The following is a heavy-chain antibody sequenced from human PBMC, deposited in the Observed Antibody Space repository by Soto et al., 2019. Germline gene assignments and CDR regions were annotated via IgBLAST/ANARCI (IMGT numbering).Heavy chain of an antibody. Sequence: TLSLTCTVSGGSISSSSYYWGWIRQPPGKGLEWIGSIYYSGSTYYNPSLKSRVTISVDTSKNQFSLKLSSVTAADTAVYYCASIYGSGSYYYYYGMDVWGQGTTVTVSS. V-gene: IGHV4-39*01. CDR2: IYYSGST. CDR1: GGSISSSSYY. CDR3: ASIYGSGSYYYYYGMDV. J-gene: IGHJ6*02. D-gene: IGHD3-10*01.